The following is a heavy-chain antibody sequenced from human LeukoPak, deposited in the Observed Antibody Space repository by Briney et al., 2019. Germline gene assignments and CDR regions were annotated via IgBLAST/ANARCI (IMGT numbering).Heavy chain of an antibody. CDR1: GFTFSNFG. J-gene: IGHJ5*01. CDR3: AKDASGPYYSLFDS. D-gene: IGHD3-22*01. V-gene: IGHV3-30*18. Sequence: PGRSLRLSCVAPGFTFSNFGMHWVRQAPGKGLEWVAVIYNDGSNQLYGDSVMGRFTISRDNSKSTLYLQMNSLSAEDTAVYYCAKDASGPYYSLFDSWGQGTLVIVSS. CDR2: IYNDGSNQ.